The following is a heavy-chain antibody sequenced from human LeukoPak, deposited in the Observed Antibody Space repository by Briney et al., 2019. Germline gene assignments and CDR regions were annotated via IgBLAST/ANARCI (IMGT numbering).Heavy chain of an antibody. V-gene: IGHV3-7*01. D-gene: IGHD6-13*01. CDR2: IKQDGSEK. Sequence: GGTLRLSCAASGFTFSSYGMRWVRQAPGKGLEWVANIKQDGSEKYYVDSVKGRFTISRDNAKNSLYLQMNSLRAEDTAAYYCARDQQQLVSTPFDYWGQGTLVTVSS. CDR1: GFTFSSYG. J-gene: IGHJ4*02. CDR3: ARDQQQLVSTPFDY.